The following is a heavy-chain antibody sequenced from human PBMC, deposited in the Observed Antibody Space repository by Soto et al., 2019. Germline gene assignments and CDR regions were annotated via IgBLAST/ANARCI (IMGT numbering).Heavy chain of an antibody. V-gene: IGHV3-7*01. CDR2: IKQDGSEK. J-gene: IGHJ4*02. Sequence: GGSLRLSCAASGFTFSSYWMSWVRQAPGKGLEWVANIKQDGSEKYYVGSVKGRFTISRDNAKNSLYLQMNSLRAEDTAVYYCARDSSSWYFDYWGQGTLVTVSS. D-gene: IGHD6-13*01. CDR1: GFTFSSYW. CDR3: ARDSSSWYFDY.